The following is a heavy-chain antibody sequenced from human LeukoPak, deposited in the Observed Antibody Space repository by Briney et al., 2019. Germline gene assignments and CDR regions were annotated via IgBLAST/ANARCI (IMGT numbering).Heavy chain of an antibody. CDR2: ISSSGSTI. J-gene: IGHJ6*04. CDR1: GFTFSAYS. Sequence: GGSLRLSCAASGFTFSAYSMNWVRQAPGKGLEWVSYISSSGSTIYYADSVKGRFTISRDNAKNSLYLQMNSLRAEDTAVYYCAELGITMIGGVWGKGTTVTISS. V-gene: IGHV3-48*04. D-gene: IGHD3-10*02. CDR3: AELGITMIGGV.